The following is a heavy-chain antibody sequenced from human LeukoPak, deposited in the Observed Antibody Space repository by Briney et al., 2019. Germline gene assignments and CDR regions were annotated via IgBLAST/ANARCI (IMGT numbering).Heavy chain of an antibody. Sequence: SETLSLTCTVSGGSIGSSYWSWIRQPPGKGLEWIGYISSSGSTTYSPSLKSRLTISVHMSKNQFSLDLHSVTTADTAVYYCARAQYDGLSTGYNGGFYYMDVWGKGTTVSVSS. V-gene: IGHV4-4*08. J-gene: IGHJ6*03. CDR2: ISSSGST. CDR3: ARAQYDGLSTGYNGGFYYMDV. CDR1: GGSIGSSY. D-gene: IGHD3-3*01.